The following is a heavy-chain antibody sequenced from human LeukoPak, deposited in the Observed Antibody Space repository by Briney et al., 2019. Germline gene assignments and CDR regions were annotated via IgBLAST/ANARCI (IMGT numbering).Heavy chain of an antibody. V-gene: IGHV4-4*07. Sequence: SETLSLTCTVSGGSISSYYWSWIRQPAGKELEWIGRIYTSGSTNYNPSLKSRVTMSIDTSKNQFSLKLSSVTAADTAVYYCARARQLVPYYYYYMDVWGKGTTVTVSS. CDR1: GGSISSYY. J-gene: IGHJ6*03. CDR2: IYTSGST. D-gene: IGHD6-13*01. CDR3: ARARQLVPYYYYYMDV.